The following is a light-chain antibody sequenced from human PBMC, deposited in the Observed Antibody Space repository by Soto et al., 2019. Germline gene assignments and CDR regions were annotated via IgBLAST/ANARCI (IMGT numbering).Light chain of an antibody. V-gene: IGKV1-33*01. CDR1: QDIRNY. J-gene: IGKJ5*01. Sequence: DIQMTQSPSSLSASVGYRFTFTCQASQDIRNYLSWYPHTLGKAPKIMVYDASDLESGVPGRGSARGAWTHCSLPISNLQPEDVYTDVCQQYDSRTITFGQGTRLEIK. CDR2: DAS. CDR3: QQYDSRTIT.